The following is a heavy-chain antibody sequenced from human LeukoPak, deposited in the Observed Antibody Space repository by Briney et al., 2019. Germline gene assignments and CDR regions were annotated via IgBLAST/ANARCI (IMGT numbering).Heavy chain of an antibody. V-gene: IGHV4-4*07. Sequence: TSETLPLTCTVSGGSISSYYWSWIRQPAGKGLEWIGRIYSSESINYSPSLKSRVTMSVDTSKNRFYLKLTSVTAADTALYYCARDRSAAYYRDYFDYWGQGVLVTVSS. J-gene: IGHJ4*02. CDR2: IYSSESI. CDR1: GGSISSYY. D-gene: IGHD3-22*01. CDR3: ARDRSAAYYRDYFDY.